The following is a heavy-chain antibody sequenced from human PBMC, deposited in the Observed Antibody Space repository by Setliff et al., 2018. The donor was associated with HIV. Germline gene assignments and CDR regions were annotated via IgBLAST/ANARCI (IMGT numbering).Heavy chain of an antibody. CDR3: ARGGEGNWYFDL. CDR2: VSSTESYI. J-gene: IGHJ2*01. V-gene: IGHV3-21*06. D-gene: IGHD3-16*01. Sequence: GGSLRLSCAATGFTFSRYNMSWVRQAPGKGLEWVAFVSSTESYIYYGDSVKGRFFIFRDNTKNSLYLDMSSLRVEDTAVYFCARGGEGNWYFDLWGRGTLVTVSS. CDR1: GFTFSRYN.